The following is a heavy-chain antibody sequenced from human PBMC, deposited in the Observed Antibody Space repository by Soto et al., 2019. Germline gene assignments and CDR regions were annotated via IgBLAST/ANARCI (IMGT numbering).Heavy chain of an antibody. V-gene: IGHV1-2*02. CDR2: INPNSGGT. CDR3: AKRRGAGGHFDY. J-gene: IGHJ4*02. D-gene: IGHD2-15*01. Sequence: GASVKVSCKASGYTFTGYYIHWVRQAPGQGLEWMGWINPNSGGTKYPQKFQGRVTMTRDTSIRTVYMSLQMNSLTAEDTAVYFCAKRRGAGGHFDYWGQGALVTVSS. CDR1: GYTFTGYY.